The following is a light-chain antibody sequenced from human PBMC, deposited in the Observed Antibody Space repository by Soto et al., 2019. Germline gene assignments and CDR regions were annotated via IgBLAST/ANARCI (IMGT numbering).Light chain of an antibody. J-gene: IGLJ2*01. CDR1: SSDVGNYNY. Sequence: QSVLTQPASVSGSPGQSITISCTGTSSDVGNYNYVSWYQQHPGKAPKLLIYEVSNRPSGVSYRFSGSKSGNTASLTISGLQAEDEADYYCGSYTSSTAPLFGGGTKVTVL. CDR3: GSYTSSTAPL. CDR2: EVS. V-gene: IGLV2-14*01.